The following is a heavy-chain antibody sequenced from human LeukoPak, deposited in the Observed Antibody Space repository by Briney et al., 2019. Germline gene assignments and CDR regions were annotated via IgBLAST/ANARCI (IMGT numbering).Heavy chain of an antibody. D-gene: IGHD3-10*01. V-gene: IGHV4-31*03. Sequence: RTSETLSLTCTVSGGSISSGGYYWSWIRQHPGKGLEWIGYIYYSGSTYYNPSLKSRVTISVDTSKGQFSLNLSSVTAADTAVYHCARLDYYGSGYFDYWGQGTLVTVSS. CDR1: GGSISSGGYY. J-gene: IGHJ4*02. CDR2: IYYSGST. CDR3: ARLDYYGSGYFDY.